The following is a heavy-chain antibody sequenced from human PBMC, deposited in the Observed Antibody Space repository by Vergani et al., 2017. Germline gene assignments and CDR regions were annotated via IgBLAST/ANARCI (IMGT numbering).Heavy chain of an antibody. CDR2: IYYSGST. Sequence: QVQLQESGPGLVKPSETLSLTCTVSGGSISSSSYYWGWIRQPPGKGLEWIGSIYYSGSTYYNPSLKSRVTISVDTSKNQFSLKLSSGTAADTAVYYCARHGEDIVVVVAATPNWFDPWGQGTLVTVSS. D-gene: IGHD2-15*01. CDR1: GGSISSSSYY. J-gene: IGHJ5*02. V-gene: IGHV4-39*01. CDR3: ARHGEDIVVVVAATPNWFDP.